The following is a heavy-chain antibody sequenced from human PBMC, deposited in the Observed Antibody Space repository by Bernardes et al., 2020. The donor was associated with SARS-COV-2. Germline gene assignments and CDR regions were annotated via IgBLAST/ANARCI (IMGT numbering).Heavy chain of an antibody. D-gene: IGHD3-22*01. V-gene: IGHV4-34*01. Sequence: SETLSLTCAVYGGSFSGYYWSWIRQPPGKGLEWIGEINHSGSTNYNPSLKSRVTISVDTSKNQFSLKLSSVTAADTAVYYCARGPNYYDYSGTDAFDIWGQGTMVTVSS. J-gene: IGHJ3*02. CDR2: INHSGST. CDR1: GGSFSGYY. CDR3: ARGPNYYDYSGTDAFDI.